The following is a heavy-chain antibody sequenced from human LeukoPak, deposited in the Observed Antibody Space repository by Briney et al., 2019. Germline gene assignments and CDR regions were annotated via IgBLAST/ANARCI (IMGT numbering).Heavy chain of an antibody. CDR2: INHSGST. CDR3: ARGKASGSSWYRFYYFDY. D-gene: IGHD6-13*01. Sequence: SETLSLTCAVYGGSFSGYYWSWIRQPPGKGLEWIGEINHSGSTNYNPSLKSRVTISVDTSKNQFSLKLSSVTAADTAVYYCARGKASGSSWYRFYYFDYWGQGTLVTVSS. CDR1: GGSFSGYY. V-gene: IGHV4-34*01. J-gene: IGHJ4*02.